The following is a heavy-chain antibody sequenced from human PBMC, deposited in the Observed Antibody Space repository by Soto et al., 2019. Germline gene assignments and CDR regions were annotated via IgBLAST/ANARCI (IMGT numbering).Heavy chain of an antibody. CDR2: IYYSGST. CDR1: GGSISSGGYY. CDR3: ERVWVRFGDLGSDRNDYYNTDV. V-gene: IGHV4-31*03. Sequence: QVQLQESGPGLVKPSQTLSLTCIVSGGSISSGGYYCSWIRQHPGKGLEWIGNIYYSGSTYYNPSLKSRLFLSVDTSKNQFNLNLSSVTAADTAVYYCERVWVRFGDLGSDRNDYYNTDVWGKGPRSPYP. D-gene: IGHD3-10*01. J-gene: IGHJ6*03.